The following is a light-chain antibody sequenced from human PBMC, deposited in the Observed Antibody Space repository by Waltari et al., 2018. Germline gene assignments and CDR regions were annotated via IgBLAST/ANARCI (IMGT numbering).Light chain of an antibody. Sequence: QLVLTQSPSASASLGASVKLTCTLSSGHSSNVIAWLQQQPEKGPRYLMKVNSDGSNSKGDEIPDRFSGSSSGAERYLTISSLQSEDEAGYYCQTGGHGTWVFGGGTKLTVL. CDR2: VNSDGSN. V-gene: IGLV4-69*01. CDR1: SGHSSNV. J-gene: IGLJ3*02. CDR3: QTGGHGTWV.